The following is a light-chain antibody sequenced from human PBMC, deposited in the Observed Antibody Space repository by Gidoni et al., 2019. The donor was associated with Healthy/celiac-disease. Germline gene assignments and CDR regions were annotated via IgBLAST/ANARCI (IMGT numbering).Light chain of an antibody. J-gene: IGLJ7*01. CDR2: STN. V-gene: IGLV8-61*01. CDR1: SGAVSTSYY. CDR3: VLYMGSGISV. Sequence: QTVVTQEPSFSVSPGGTVTLTCGLSSGAVSTSYYPSWYQQTPGQAPRTLIYSTNTRSSVVPDRFSGSILGNEAALTITGAQADYESDYYCVLYMGSGISVFGGGTQLTVL.